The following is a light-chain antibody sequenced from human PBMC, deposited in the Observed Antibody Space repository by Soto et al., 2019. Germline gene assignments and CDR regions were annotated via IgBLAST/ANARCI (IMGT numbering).Light chain of an antibody. CDR1: SGYVGTYSL. CDR3: CLYVGATTYV. J-gene: IGLJ1*01. V-gene: IGLV2-23*01. CDR2: EGH. Sequence: QSVLAQPASVSGSPGQSITIFCTGASGYVGTYSLVSWYQQHPGKAPKVVIYEGHKRPSGVPDRFSGSTSVNTASLTISGLQTDDEADYYCCLYVGATTYVFGTGTKLTVL.